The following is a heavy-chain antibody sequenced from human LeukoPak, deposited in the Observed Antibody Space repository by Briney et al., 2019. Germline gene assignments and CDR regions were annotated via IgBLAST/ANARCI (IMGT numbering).Heavy chain of an antibody. J-gene: IGHJ4*02. V-gene: IGHV3-21*01. D-gene: IGHD1-26*01. Sequence: PGGSLRLSCAASGFTFSSYSMNWVRQAPGKGLEWVSSISSSSSYIYYVDSVKGRFTISRDNAKNSLYLQMNSLRAEDTAVYYCALSVGAHAGWGQGTLVTVSS. CDR3: ALSVGAHAG. CDR1: GFTFSSYS. CDR2: ISSSSSYI.